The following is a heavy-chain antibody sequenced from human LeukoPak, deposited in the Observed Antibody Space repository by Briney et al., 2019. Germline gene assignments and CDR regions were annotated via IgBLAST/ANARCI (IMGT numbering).Heavy chain of an antibody. V-gene: IGHV3-23*01. Sequence: PGGSLRLSCAASGFTFSTYAMNWVRQAPGKGLEGVSGISASGGGKFYADSVKGRFTISRDKSKSTVSLQMNSLRAEDAAVYYCAKDNADYPIYYFDSWGQGILVTVSS. CDR1: GFTFSTYA. CDR3: AKDNADYPIYYFDS. J-gene: IGHJ4*02. CDR2: ISASGGGK. D-gene: IGHD3-16*01.